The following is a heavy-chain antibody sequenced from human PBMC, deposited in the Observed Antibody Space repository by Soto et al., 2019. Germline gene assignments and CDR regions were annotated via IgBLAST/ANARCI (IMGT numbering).Heavy chain of an antibody. CDR2: ISHDGKNK. CDR3: AREDESSGYAGTFHH. D-gene: IGHD3-22*01. Sequence: QAQLVESGGDVVQPGRSLRLSCAASGFTFSSYVFHWVRQTPGKGLEWVGLISHDGKNKQYADSVKDRFTISRDDSRSELHLEMSSLRAEDTALYYCAREDESSGYAGTFHHWGQGTLVTVSP. V-gene: IGHV3-30*04. CDR1: GFTFSSYV. J-gene: IGHJ1*01.